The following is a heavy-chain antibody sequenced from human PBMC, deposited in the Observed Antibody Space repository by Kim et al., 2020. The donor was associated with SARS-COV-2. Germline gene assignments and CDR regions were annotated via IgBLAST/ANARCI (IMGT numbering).Heavy chain of an antibody. CDR1: GFTFSSYW. Sequence: GGSLRLSCAASGFTFSSYWMSWVRQAPGKGLEWVANIKQDGSEKYYVDSVKGRFTISRDNAKNSLYLQMNSLRAEDTAVYYCARDLSVPKNIVVVPADLDAFDIWGQGTMVTVSS. J-gene: IGHJ3*02. CDR2: IKQDGSEK. D-gene: IGHD2-2*01. CDR3: ARDLSVPKNIVVVPADLDAFDI. V-gene: IGHV3-7*01.